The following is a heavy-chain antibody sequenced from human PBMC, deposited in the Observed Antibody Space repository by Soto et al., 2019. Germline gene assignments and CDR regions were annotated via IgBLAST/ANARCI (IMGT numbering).Heavy chain of an antibody. V-gene: IGHV3-30-3*01. J-gene: IGHJ4*02. D-gene: IGHD4-17*01. Sequence: QVQLVESGGGVVKPGKSLTLSCVASGFTFSNYAMHWVRQAPGKGLEWVSAITFDGSKKYYAASVRGRFTLARDNSKISLFLHMDSLRPEDTDVYYCESDTSPRYGGNVDCWGQGSLVTVSS. CDR2: ITFDGSKK. CDR3: ESDTSPRYGGNVDC. CDR1: GFTFSNYA.